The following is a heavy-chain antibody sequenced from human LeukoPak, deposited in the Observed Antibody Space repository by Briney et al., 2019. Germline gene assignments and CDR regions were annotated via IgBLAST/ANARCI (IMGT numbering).Heavy chain of an antibody. Sequence: GGSLRLSCAASGFTFSDYYMSWMRQAPGEGLEWVSYISFSGSTIYYADSVKGRFTVARDNAKNSLYLQMNSLRAEDTAVYYCAELGITMIGGVWGKGTTVTISS. CDR2: ISFSGSTI. D-gene: IGHD3-10*02. V-gene: IGHV3-11*04. CDR1: GFTFSDYY. J-gene: IGHJ6*04. CDR3: AELGITMIGGV.